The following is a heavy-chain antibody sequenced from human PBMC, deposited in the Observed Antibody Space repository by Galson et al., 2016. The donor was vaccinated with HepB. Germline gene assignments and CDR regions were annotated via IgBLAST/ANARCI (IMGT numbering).Heavy chain of an antibody. CDR2: IYHRGNT. J-gene: IGHJ6*02. Sequence: ETLSLTCAVSGGSISTDNWWSWVRQPPGGGLEWIGDIYHRGNTNYNPSPKSRVTISVDKSRNQFSLKLTSVTAADTAVYYCAREGYYDSTKDYYYYCMDVWGQGTTVSVSS. D-gene: IGHD3-22*01. V-gene: IGHV4-4*02. CDR3: AREGYYDSTKDYYYYCMDV. CDR1: GGSISTDNW.